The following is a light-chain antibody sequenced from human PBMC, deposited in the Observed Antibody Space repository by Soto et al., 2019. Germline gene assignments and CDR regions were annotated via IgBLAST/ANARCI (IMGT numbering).Light chain of an antibody. V-gene: IGKV1-9*01. CDR2: AAS. Sequence: IQFTQSTSFLSGSVGDRVTITCRASQGISSYLAWYQQKPGKAPKLLIYAASTLQSGVPSRFSGSGSGTEFTLTISSLQPEDFATYYCQQLNSYLRTFGQGTKVDIK. CDR3: QQLNSYLRT. J-gene: IGKJ1*01. CDR1: QGISSY.